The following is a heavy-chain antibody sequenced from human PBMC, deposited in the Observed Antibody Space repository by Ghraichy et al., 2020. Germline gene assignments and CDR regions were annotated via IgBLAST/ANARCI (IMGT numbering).Heavy chain of an antibody. CDR3: AKKGDQGGSYHFDY. J-gene: IGHJ4*02. V-gene: IGHV3-23*01. CDR2: ISGSGGST. Sequence: GGSLRLSCAASGFTFSSYVMSWVRQAPGKGLEWVSAISGSGGSTYYADSVKGRFTISRDNSKNTLYLQMNSLRAEDTAVYYCAKKGDQGGSYHFDYWGQGTLVTVSS. D-gene: IGHD1-26*01. CDR1: GFTFSSYV.